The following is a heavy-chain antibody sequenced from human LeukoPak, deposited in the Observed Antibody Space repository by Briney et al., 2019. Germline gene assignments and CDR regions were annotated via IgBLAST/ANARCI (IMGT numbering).Heavy chain of an antibody. D-gene: IGHD6-19*01. CDR2: ISGSGDST. Sequence: GGSLRLSCAASGFTFSNYAMSWVRQATGKGLEWVSGISGSGDSTYYADSVKGRFTISRDNSKNTLYLQMNNLRAEDTAVYYCAKSRSDIAVAATNYWGQGTLVTVSS. J-gene: IGHJ4*02. CDR1: GFTFSNYA. CDR3: AKSRSDIAVAATNY. V-gene: IGHV3-23*01.